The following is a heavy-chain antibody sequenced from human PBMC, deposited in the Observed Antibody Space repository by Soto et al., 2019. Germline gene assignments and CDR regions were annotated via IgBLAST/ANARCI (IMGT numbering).Heavy chain of an antibody. D-gene: IGHD3-10*01. CDR3: ARAGIRVRGVIDY. Sequence: SETLSLTCAVYGGSFSGYYWSWIRQPPGKGLEWIGEINHSGSTNYNPSLKSRVTISVDTSKNQFSLKLSSVTAADTAVYYCARAGIRVRGVIDYWGQGTLVTVSS. CDR1: GGSFSGYY. J-gene: IGHJ4*02. V-gene: IGHV4-34*01. CDR2: INHSGST.